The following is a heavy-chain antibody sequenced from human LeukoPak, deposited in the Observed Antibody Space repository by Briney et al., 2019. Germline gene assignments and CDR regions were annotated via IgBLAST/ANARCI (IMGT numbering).Heavy chain of an antibody. Sequence: PGGSLRLSCAASGFTFRSYGMSWVRQAPGKGLEWVSGMSGSGVNTDYADSVKGRFTISRDNSKNTLYLQMNSLRAEDTAVYYCARAPKFRLVGVPKGPFDPWGRGTLVTVSS. J-gene: IGHJ5*02. D-gene: IGHD1-26*01. CDR2: MSGSGVNT. CDR3: ARAPKFRLVGVPKGPFDP. V-gene: IGHV3-23*01. CDR1: GFTFRSYG.